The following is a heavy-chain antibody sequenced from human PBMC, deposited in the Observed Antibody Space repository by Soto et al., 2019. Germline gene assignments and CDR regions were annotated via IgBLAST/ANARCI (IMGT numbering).Heavy chain of an antibody. V-gene: IGHV1-69*01. Sequence: QVQLVQSGAEVKKPGASVKVSCKASGYTFSSYAISWVRQAPGQGLEWMGGIIPIFGTANYAQKFQGRVTITADESTSTAYMELSSLRSEDTAVYYCARCDSSGYPLDYWGQGTLVTVSS. CDR1: GYTFSSYA. D-gene: IGHD3-22*01. CDR3: ARCDSSGYPLDY. CDR2: IIPIFGTA. J-gene: IGHJ4*02.